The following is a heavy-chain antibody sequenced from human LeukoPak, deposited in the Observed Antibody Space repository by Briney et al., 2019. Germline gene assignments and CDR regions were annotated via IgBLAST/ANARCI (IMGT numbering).Heavy chain of an antibody. D-gene: IGHD3-22*01. CDR1: GGSISSSSYY. CDR2: INHSGST. CDR3: ARQVRRGIVVVITSFDY. V-gene: IGHV4-39*01. Sequence: SETLSLTCTVSGGSISSSSYYWGWIRQPPGKGLEWIGEINHSGSTNYNPSLKTRVTISVDTSKNQFSLKLSSVTAADTAVYYCARQVRRGIVVVITSFDYWGQGTLVTVSS. J-gene: IGHJ4*02.